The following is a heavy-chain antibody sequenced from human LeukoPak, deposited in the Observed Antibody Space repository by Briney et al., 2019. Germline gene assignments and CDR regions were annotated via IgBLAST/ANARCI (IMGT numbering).Heavy chain of an antibody. CDR3: ARGLSNGGSPYNWFGP. CDR1: SFTFTNAW. CDR2: IHPDGSEN. J-gene: IGHJ5*02. D-gene: IGHD2-8*01. V-gene: IGHV3-7*04. Sequence: GGSLRLSCVASSFTFTNAWMSSVRQAPGKGLEWVANIHPDGSENNYVDSVKGRFTISRDNGKPSLHLQMNSLRAEDTAIYYCARGLSNGGSPYNWFGPWGQGTLVTVSS.